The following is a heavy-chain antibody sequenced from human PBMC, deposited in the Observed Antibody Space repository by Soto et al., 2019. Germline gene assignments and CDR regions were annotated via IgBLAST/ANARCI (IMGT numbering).Heavy chain of an antibody. D-gene: IGHD2-2*01. CDR2: IYPGDSDT. Sequence: GESLKSSCKGSGYSFTSYLIGWVRQLPGKGLEWMGIIYPGDSDTRYSPSFQGQVTIPADKSISTAYLQWSSLKASDTAMYYCARPGYCSSTSCDYGMDVRGQGTTVTVSS. CDR3: ARPGYCSSTSCDYGMDV. V-gene: IGHV5-51*01. CDR1: GYSFTSYL. J-gene: IGHJ6*02.